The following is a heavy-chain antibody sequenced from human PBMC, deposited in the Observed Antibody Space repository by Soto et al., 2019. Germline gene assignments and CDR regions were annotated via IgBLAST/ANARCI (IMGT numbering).Heavy chain of an antibody. V-gene: IGHV1-8*01. CDR3: ARMETFGSLNWFDP. J-gene: IGHJ5*02. Sequence: VDSVQVSCKASGYSFTNNDVSWVRQATGQGLEWMGWMNPGSGDTGYAQKFQGRVTMTRDISIATAYMELSSLRSDDTAIYYCARMETFGSLNWFDPWGQGTLVTV. CDR1: GYSFTNND. CDR2: MNPGSGDT. D-gene: IGHD3-16*01.